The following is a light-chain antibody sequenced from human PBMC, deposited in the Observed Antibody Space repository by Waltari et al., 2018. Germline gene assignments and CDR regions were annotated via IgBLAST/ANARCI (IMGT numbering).Light chain of an antibody. CDR1: SRLQRNGSNY. V-gene: IGKV2-28*01. J-gene: IGKJ1*01. CDR2: LGS. CDR3: RQSLQTLWT. Sequence: SRLQRNGSNYLDWCLEKPGQSPQLQIYLGSNRAYGVPDRFSGSGSGTEFTLRISRVEAEDVGVYFCRQSLQTLWTFGPGTKVEIK.